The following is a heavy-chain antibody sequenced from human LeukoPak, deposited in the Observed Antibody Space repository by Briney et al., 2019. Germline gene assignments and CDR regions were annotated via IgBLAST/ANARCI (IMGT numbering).Heavy chain of an antibody. CDR1: GFTFDDYT. CDR2: ISWDGSSR. Sequence: GGSLRLSCAASGFTFDDYTMHWVRQAPGKGLEWVSLISWDGSSRYYADSVKGRFTISRDNSKNSLYLQMNSLRAEDTAVYYCARALLMVEAFDIWGQGTMVTVSS. J-gene: IGHJ3*02. V-gene: IGHV3-43*01. D-gene: IGHD2-8*01. CDR3: ARALLMVEAFDI.